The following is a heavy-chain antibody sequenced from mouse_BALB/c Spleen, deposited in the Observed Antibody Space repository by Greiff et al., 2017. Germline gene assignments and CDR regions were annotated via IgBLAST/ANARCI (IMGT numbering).Heavy chain of an antibody. CDR2: IYPSDSYT. V-gene: IGHV1-69*02. CDR3: TRWGNWYFDV. Sequence: QVQLKQPGAELVRPGASVKLSCKASGYTFTSYWINWVKQRPGQGLEWIGNIYPSDSYTNYNQKFKDKATLTVDKSSSTAYMQLSSPTSEDSAVYYCTRWGNWYFDVWGAGTTVTVSS. CDR1: GYTFTSYW. J-gene: IGHJ1*01.